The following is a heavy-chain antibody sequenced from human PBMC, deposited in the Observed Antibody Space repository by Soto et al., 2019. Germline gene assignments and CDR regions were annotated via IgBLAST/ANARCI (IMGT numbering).Heavy chain of an antibody. J-gene: IGHJ4*02. D-gene: IGHD3-22*01. Sequence: VKVSCKASGGTFSSYAISWVRQAPGQGLEWMGGIIPIFGTANYAQKFQGRVTITADESTSTAYMELSSLRSEDTAVYYCARPRYDSSGYYYFDYWGQGTLVTVSS. CDR1: GGTFSSYA. CDR3: ARPRYDSSGYYYFDY. CDR2: IIPIFGTA. V-gene: IGHV1-69*13.